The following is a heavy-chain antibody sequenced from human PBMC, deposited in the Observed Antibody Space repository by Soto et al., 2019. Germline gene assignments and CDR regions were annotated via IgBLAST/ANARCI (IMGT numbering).Heavy chain of an antibody. Sequence: SEILSLTCTVSCGSSSGGDDCWSWIRQPPGKGLEWIGYIYYSGSTYYNPSLKSRVTISVDTSKNQCSLKLSSGTAADTAVYYCARARGARYFDYWGQGTLVSVSS. J-gene: IGHJ4*02. CDR3: ARARGARYFDY. CDR2: IYYSGST. CDR1: CGSSSGGDDC. V-gene: IGHV4-30-4*01. D-gene: IGHD2-15*01.